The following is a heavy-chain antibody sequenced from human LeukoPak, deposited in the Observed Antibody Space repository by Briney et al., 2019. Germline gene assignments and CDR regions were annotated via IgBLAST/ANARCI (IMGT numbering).Heavy chain of an antibody. V-gene: IGHV4-39*07. CDR3: VRQASRWFGDPQREVNWFDP. CDR1: GGSVSSSIFY. Sequence: SETLSLTCTVSGGSVSSSIFYWGWIRQSPGKGLEWIGSVDSSKTTDYSPSFKSRAIVSLDTTKNQFSLKVNSMTAADTAVYYCVRQASRWFGDPQREVNWFDPWGQGTLVTVSA. CDR2: VDSSKTT. D-gene: IGHD3-10*01. J-gene: IGHJ5*02.